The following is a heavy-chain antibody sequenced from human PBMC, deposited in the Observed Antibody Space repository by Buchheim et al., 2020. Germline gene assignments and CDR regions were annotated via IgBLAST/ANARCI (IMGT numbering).Heavy chain of an antibody. Sequence: QVQLVESGGGVVQPGRSLRLSCAASGFTFSSHAMHWVRQPPGKGLEWVAIISYDGSYKDYPDSVKGRFTVSRDNFQHTLFLQMNSLRAEDTAVYYCGAEVGSREFDNWGQGTL. CDR1: GFTFSSHA. CDR2: ISYDGSYK. D-gene: IGHD2-2*01. V-gene: IGHV3-30*03. CDR3: GAEVGSREFDN. J-gene: IGHJ4*02.